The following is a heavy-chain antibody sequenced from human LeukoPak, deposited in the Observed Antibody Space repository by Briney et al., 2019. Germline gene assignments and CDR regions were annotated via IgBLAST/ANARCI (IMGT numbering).Heavy chain of an antibody. V-gene: IGHV3-15*01. CDR2: IKGKIDGGTI. Sequence: GGSLRLSCAASGFTFSNAWMNWVRQGPGKGLEWVGRIKGKIDGGTIDYAATVKGRFTISRDDSKNTLYLQMNSLKTEDTAVYYCTKCYYDSSGWYGTGDYFDYWGQGTLVTVSS. CDR3: TKCYYDSSGWYGTGDYFDY. D-gene: IGHD3-22*01. J-gene: IGHJ4*02. CDR1: GFTFSNAW.